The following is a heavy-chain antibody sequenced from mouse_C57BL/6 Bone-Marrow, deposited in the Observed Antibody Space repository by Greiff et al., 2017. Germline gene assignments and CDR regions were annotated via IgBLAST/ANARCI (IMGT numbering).Heavy chain of an antibody. V-gene: IGHV1-85*01. Sequence: QVQLQQSGPELVKPGASVKLSCKASGYTFTSYDINWVKQRPGQGLEWIGWIYPRDGSTKYNEKFKGKATLTVDSSSSTAYMVLRSLTSEDAAVYFCARVNYWDGWYFDVWGTGTTVTVSS. J-gene: IGHJ1*03. CDR3: ARVNYWDGWYFDV. D-gene: IGHD4-1*01. CDR2: IYPRDGST. CDR1: GYTFTSYD.